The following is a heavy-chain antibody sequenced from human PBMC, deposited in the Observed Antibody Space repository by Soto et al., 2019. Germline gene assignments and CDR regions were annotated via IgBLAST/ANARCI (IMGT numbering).Heavy chain of an antibody. V-gene: IGHV1-18*04. CDR3: ARAGLDYGDQVVGNWFDP. J-gene: IGHJ5*02. CDR1: GYTFTSYG. D-gene: IGHD4-17*01. Sequence: QVQLVQSGAEVKKPGASVKVSCKASGYTFTSYGITWVRQAPGQGLEWMGWISAYNGNTNYAQKLQGRVTMTTDTSTSTAYMELRSLRSEDTAVYYCARAGLDYGDQVVGNWFDPWGQGTLVTVSS. CDR2: ISAYNGNT.